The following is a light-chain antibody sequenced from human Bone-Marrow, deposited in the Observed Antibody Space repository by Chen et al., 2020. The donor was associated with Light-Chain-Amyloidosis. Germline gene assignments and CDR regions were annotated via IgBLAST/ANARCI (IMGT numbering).Light chain of an antibody. CDR3: MQGLQNPNT. CDR1: QSLLHSNGENY. Sequence: DIVMTQSPLSLPVTPGEPASISCRASQSLLHSNGENYLDWYLQKPGQSPQLLIYLGSNRASGVPDRFSGSGSGTDFTLRISRVEAEDVGVYYCMQGLQNPNTFGQGTKLEIK. CDR2: LGS. J-gene: IGKJ2*01. V-gene: IGKV2-28*01.